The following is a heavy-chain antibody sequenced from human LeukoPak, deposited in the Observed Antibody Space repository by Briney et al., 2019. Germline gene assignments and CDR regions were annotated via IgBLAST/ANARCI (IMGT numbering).Heavy chain of an antibody. J-gene: IGHJ4*02. CDR1: RFTFSSYG. V-gene: IGHV3-30*18. CDR2: ISYDGSK. Sequence: TGGSLRLSCAASRFTFSSYGMHWVRQAPGKGLEWVAVISYDGSKYYADSVKGRFTISRDNSKNTLYLQMNSLRAEDTAVYYCAKGLNAYDSSGYYALDYWGQGTLVTVSS. D-gene: IGHD3-22*01. CDR3: AKGLNAYDSSGYYALDY.